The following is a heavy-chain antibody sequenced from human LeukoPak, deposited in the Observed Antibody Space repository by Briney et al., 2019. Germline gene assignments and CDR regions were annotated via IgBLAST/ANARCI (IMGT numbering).Heavy chain of an antibody. CDR1: GITLSNYG. V-gene: IGHV3-23*01. D-gene: IGHD3-10*01. J-gene: IGHJ4*02. CDR2: LSGSGGGT. CDR3: AKRGVVIRVFLVGFHKEAYYFDS. Sequence: GGSLRLSCAVSGITLSNYGMSWVRQAPGKGLEWVAGLSGSGGGTNYADSVQGRFTISRDNPKNTLYLQMNSLRAEDTAVYFRAKRGVVIRVFLVGFHKEAYYFDSWGQGALVTVSS.